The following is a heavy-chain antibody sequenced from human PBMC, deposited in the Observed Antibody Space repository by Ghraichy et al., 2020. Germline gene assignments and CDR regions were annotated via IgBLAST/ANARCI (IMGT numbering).Heavy chain of an antibody. CDR2: LSATGGAT. D-gene: IGHD2-15*01. J-gene: IGHJ4*02. CDR3: AKLMGVYCSGGSCYADY. V-gene: IGHV3-23*01. CDR1: GFSFASFA. Sequence: GGSLRLSCAASGFSFASFAMAWVRQAPGKGLEWVSALSATGGATYYADAVKGRFTISRDNPKNTLYLQMNSLRAEDTAVYYCAKLMGVYCSGGSCYADYWGQGTLVTVSS.